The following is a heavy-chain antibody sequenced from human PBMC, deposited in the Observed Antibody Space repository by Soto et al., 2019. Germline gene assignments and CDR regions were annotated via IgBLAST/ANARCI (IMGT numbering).Heavy chain of an antibody. J-gene: IGHJ4*02. CDR3: GRHPLPVAYCSSTSCYSSPAYYFEY. D-gene: IGHD2-2*01. Sequence: RGQSLKISCKASGYSFTTYWISWVRQMPGKGLEWMGRIDPSDSYTNYSPSFQGHVTLSADKSISTASLQWISLMHSDTATYYCGRHPLPVAYCSSTSCYSSPAYYFEYCGQGSLCAVGS. CDR2: IDPSDSYT. V-gene: IGHV5-10-1*01. CDR1: GYSFTTYW.